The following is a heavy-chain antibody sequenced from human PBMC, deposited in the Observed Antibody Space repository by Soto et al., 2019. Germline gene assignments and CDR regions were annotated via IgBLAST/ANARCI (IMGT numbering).Heavy chain of an antibody. V-gene: IGHV3-7*05. CDR2: IKQDGSEK. Sequence: HPRGSLRLSCAASGFTFSSYWMSWVRQAPGKGLEWVANIKQDGSEKYYVDSVKGRFTISRDNAKNSLYLQMNSLRAEDTAVYYCARDRKSSSWYLAYYYGMDVWGQVTTVTVSS. CDR3: ARDRKSSSWYLAYYYGMDV. J-gene: IGHJ6*02. D-gene: IGHD6-13*01. CDR1: GFTFSSYW.